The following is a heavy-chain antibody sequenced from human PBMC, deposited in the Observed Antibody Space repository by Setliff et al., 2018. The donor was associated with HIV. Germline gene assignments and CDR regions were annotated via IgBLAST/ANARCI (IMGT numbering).Heavy chain of an antibody. Sequence: LSLTCSVSGGSMSSGSYSWTWLRQPAGKEPELIGHVYVAGTVIYNPPLASRLTISIVPSKNQFSLDLTSVTAADTGKYYCARARTIGVSAVFFDPWGQGIPVTVSS. D-gene: IGHD3-3*01. CDR3: ARARTIGVSAVFFDP. J-gene: IGHJ5*02. CDR1: GGSMSSGSYS. V-gene: IGHV4-61*09. CDR2: VYVAGTV.